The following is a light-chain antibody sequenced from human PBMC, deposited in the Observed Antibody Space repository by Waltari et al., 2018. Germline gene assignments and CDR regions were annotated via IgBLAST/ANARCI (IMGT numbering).Light chain of an antibody. CDR2: WAS. J-gene: IGKJ2*01. CDR1: QGIRND. V-gene: IGKV1-27*01. CDR3: QQYYSVPYT. Sequence: IQMTQSPSSLSASVGDRVTITCRASQGIRNDLGWYQQKPGQPPKLLISWASTRESGVPDRFSGSGSGTDFTLTISSLQAEDVALYFCQQYYSVPYTFGQGTKLEIK.